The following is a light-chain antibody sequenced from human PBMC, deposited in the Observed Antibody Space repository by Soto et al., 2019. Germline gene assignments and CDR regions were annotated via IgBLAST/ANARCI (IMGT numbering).Light chain of an antibody. CDR1: SSDVGGYNY. CDR2: EDS. V-gene: IGLV2-14*01. CDR3: SSYTRSSTRV. J-gene: IGLJ3*02. Sequence: QSVLTPPASVSGSPGQSITISCTGTSSDVGGYNYVSWSQQHPGKAPKRMIYEDSNRPSGVSNRFSGSKSGNTASLTISGLQAEDEADYYCSSYTRSSTRVFGGGTKLTVL.